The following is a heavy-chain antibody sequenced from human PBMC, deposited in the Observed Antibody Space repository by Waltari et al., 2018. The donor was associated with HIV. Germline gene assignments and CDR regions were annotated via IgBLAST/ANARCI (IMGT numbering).Heavy chain of an antibody. CDR3: ARTSGYDRPFDY. CDR1: GGSISSYY. Sequence: QVQLQESGPGLVKPSATLSLTCPVSGGSISSYYWRWIRQPPGKGLEWIGYIYYSGSTNYNPSLKSRVTISVDTSKNQFSLKLSSVTAADTAVYYCARTSGYDRPFDYWGQGTLVTVSS. J-gene: IGHJ4*02. D-gene: IGHD5-12*01. V-gene: IGHV4-59*01. CDR2: IYYSGST.